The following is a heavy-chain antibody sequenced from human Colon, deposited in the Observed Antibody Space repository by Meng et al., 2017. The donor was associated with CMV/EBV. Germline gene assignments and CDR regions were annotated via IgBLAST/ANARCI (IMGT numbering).Heavy chain of an antibody. V-gene: IGHV3-53*01. CDR3: HGSGGYSY. CDR2: IYGDGYI. D-gene: IGHD1-26*01. CDR1: GFDVSDNH. Sequence: GESLKISCAAFGFDVSDNHINWVRQAPGRGLEWVSTIYGDGYISYVESMKGRFAISRDNSKNRVFLQMNSLRAEDTAIYYCHGSGGYSYWGQGTLVTVSS. J-gene: IGHJ4*02.